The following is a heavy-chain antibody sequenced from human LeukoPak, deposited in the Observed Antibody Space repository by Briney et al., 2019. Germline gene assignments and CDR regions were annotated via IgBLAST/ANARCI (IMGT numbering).Heavy chain of an antibody. Sequence: GGSLRLSCAASGFTFSSYAMSWVRQAPGKGLEWASAISGSGGSTYYADSVKGRFTISRDNSKNTLYLQMNSLRAEDTAVYYCAKDSTTFYDSSGYDISWGQGTLVTVSS. J-gene: IGHJ5*02. CDR2: ISGSGGST. CDR3: AKDSTTFYDSSGYDIS. V-gene: IGHV3-23*01. D-gene: IGHD3-22*01. CDR1: GFTFSSYA.